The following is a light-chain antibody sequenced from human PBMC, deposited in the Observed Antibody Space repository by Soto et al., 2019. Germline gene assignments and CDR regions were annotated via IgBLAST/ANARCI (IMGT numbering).Light chain of an antibody. J-gene: IGKJ2*01. CDR3: QQYNDWPRT. Sequence: EIVLTQSPATLSLSPGERATLSCRASQSVSSYLAWYQQKPGQAPRLLIYDASNRATGIPARFSGSGSGTDFTLTISSLEPEDFAIFYCQQYNDWPRTFGQGTKL. CDR2: DAS. V-gene: IGKV3-11*01. CDR1: QSVSSY.